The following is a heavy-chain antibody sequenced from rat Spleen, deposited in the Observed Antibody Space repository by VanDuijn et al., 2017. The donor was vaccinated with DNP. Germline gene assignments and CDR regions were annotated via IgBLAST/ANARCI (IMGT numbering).Heavy chain of an antibody. Sequence: EVQLMESGGDLVQPGRSLKLSCVASGFTFNNYWMTWIRQVPGKGLEWVASISNTGGSTSYPDSVKGRFTMSRDNSENTLYLQMNSLRSEDTATYYCARDQGTPVVGYYFDYWGQGVMVTVSS. CDR3: ARDQGTPVVGYYFDY. J-gene: IGHJ2*01. CDR2: ISNTGGST. D-gene: IGHD1-1*01. CDR1: GFTFNNYW. V-gene: IGHV5-31*01.